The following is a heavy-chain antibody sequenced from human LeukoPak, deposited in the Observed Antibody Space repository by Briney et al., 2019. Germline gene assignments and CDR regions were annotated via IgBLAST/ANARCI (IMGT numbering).Heavy chain of an antibody. Sequence: ASVKVSCKASGYTFTSYAMNWVRQAPGQGLEWMGWISAYNGNTNYAQKFQGRVTMTTDTSTSTAYMELRSLRSDDTAVYYCAREGAYCSSTSCHIQNWFDPWGQGTLVTVSS. J-gene: IGHJ5*02. CDR1: GYTFTSYA. CDR3: AREGAYCSSTSCHIQNWFDP. D-gene: IGHD2-2*01. V-gene: IGHV1-18*01. CDR2: ISAYNGNT.